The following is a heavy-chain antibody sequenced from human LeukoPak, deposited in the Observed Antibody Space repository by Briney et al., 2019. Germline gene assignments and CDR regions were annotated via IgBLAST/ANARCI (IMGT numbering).Heavy chain of an antibody. J-gene: IGHJ3*02. CDR3: TRNCYDNMGPFAAFDI. CDR1: GFTFRRYA. D-gene: IGHD2-2*01. Sequence: GGSLRLSCAISGFTFRRYAMYWVRQAPGKGLEFVSAVSSDGDSTYYADSVKGRFTISRDNSKNTLFLQMGSLRPEDMAVYFCTRNCYDNMGPFAAFDIWGQGTMVIVAS. V-gene: IGHV3-64*02. CDR2: VSSDGDST.